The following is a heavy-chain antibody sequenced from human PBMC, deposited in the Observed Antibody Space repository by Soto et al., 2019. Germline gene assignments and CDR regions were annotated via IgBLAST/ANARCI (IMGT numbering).Heavy chain of an antibody. D-gene: IGHD2-2*01. J-gene: IGHJ5*02. CDR2: INHSGST. Sequence: SETLSLTCTVSGGSISSYYWSWIRQPPGKGLEWIGEINHSGSTNYNPSLKSRVTISVDKSKNQFSLKLSSVTAADTAVYYCAIVGYCISTSCTGWFDPWGQGTLVTVSS. CDR3: AIVGYCISTSCTGWFDP. V-gene: IGHV4-34*01. CDR1: GGSISSYY.